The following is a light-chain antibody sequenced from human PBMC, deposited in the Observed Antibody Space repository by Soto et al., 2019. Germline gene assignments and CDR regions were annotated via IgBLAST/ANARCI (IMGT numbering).Light chain of an antibody. V-gene: IGKV2-28*01. CDR1: QSLLHSNGYNY. Sequence: DIVMTQSPVSLPVTPGEPASISCRSSQSLLHSNGYNYLDWYLQKPGQSPQLLIYLGSNRASGVPDRFSGSGSGTDFTLTINRVEAEDVGLYFCAQGLATPFTFGGGTKVDIK. CDR3: AQGLATPFT. J-gene: IGKJ4*01. CDR2: LGS.